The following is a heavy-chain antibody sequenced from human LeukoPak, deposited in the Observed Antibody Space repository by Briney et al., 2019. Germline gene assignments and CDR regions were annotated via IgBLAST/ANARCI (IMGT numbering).Heavy chain of an antibody. V-gene: IGHV1-18*01. CDR2: ISAYNGNT. D-gene: IGHD2-2*01. CDR1: GYTFTSYG. Sequence: ASVKVSCKASGYTFTSYGISWVRQAPGQGLEWMGWISAYNGNTNYAQKLQGRVTMTTDTSTSTAYMELRSLRSDDTAVYYCARDRRGSTSLYWPDAFDIWGQGTMVTVSS. CDR3: ARDRRGSTSLYWPDAFDI. J-gene: IGHJ3*02.